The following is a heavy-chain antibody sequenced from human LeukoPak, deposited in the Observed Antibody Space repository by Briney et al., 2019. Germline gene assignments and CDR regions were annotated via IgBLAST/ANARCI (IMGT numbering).Heavy chain of an antibody. J-gene: IGHJ6*02. CDR1: GYTFTSYA. CDR3: AREGLRYFDWSVYYYYGMDV. Sequence: ASVKVSCKASGYTFTSYAMNWVRQAPGQGLEWMGWINTNTGNPTYAQGFTGRFVFSLDTSVSTAYLQISSLKAEDTAVYYCAREGLRYFDWSVYYYYGMDVWGQGTTVTVSS. D-gene: IGHD3-9*01. V-gene: IGHV7-4-1*02. CDR2: INTNTGNP.